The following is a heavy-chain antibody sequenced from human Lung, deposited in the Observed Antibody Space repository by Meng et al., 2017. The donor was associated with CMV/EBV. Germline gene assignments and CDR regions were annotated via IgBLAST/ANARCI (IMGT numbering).Heavy chain of an antibody. D-gene: IGHD6-6*01. J-gene: IGHJ4*02. V-gene: IGHV1-2*02. Sequence: SVXVSXXASGYTFTGYYIHWVRQAPGQGLVWMGWINPDRGGTDYPQKFQGRVTMTGDTSISTAYMELTRLTSDDTAVYYCAKAAYSSFARGGYYFDNWGQGTLVTVSS. CDR2: INPDRGGT. CDR3: AKAAYSSFARGGYYFDN. CDR1: GYTFTGYY.